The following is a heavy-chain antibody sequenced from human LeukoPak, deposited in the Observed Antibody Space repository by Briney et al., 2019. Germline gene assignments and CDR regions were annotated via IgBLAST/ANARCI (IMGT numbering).Heavy chain of an antibody. Sequence: ASVKVSRKASGYTFTDYYIYWVRQAPGQGLEWMGWINPNSGGTNYAQKFQGTVTMTRDTSISTAYMELISLRSEDTAVYYCATGWILRSFDYWGQGTLVTVSS. CDR1: GYTFTDYY. J-gene: IGHJ4*02. CDR2: INPNSGGT. V-gene: IGHV1-2*02. CDR3: ATGWILRSFDY. D-gene: IGHD4-17*01.